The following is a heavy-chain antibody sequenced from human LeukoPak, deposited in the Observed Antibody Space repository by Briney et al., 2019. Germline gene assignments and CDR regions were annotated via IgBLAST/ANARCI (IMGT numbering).Heavy chain of an antibody. CDR2: ISWNSGSI. D-gene: IGHD6-13*01. J-gene: IGHJ4*02. CDR1: GFTFDDYA. Sequence: PGGFLRLSCAASGFTFDDYAMHWVRQAPGKGLEWVSGISWNSGSIGYADSVKGRFTISRDNAKNSLYLQMNSLRAEDTAVYYCASITAAEGAPFDYWGQGTLVTVSS. V-gene: IGHV3-9*01. CDR3: ASITAAEGAPFDY.